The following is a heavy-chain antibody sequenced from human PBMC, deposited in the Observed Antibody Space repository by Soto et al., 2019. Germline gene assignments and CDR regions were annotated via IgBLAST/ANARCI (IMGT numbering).Heavy chain of an antibody. CDR3: ARAYDYRDPRDALDT. CDR2: IKQSGST. CDR1: GGSFSCYY. D-gene: IGHD4-17*01. J-gene: IGHJ3*02. Sequence: SETLSLTCGVYGGSFSCYYWHWIRQSPGMGLEWIGKIKQSGSTNYSPSLKSRVAISLDTSKNQVSLQLRSLTAADTAMYYCARAYDYRDPRDALDTWGQGTMVTVS. V-gene: IGHV4-34*01.